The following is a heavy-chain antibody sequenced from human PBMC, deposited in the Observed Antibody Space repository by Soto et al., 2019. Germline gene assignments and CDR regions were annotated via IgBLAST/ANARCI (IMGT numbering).Heavy chain of an antibody. J-gene: IGHJ4*02. V-gene: IGHV4-4*02. Sequence: SGTPALSSAVPGDSLDSRPRWIWVRQPTEKGLEWIGQISHSGNTNYNPSLTSRVTISVDKSKNHCSLKLTSVTAADTAVYYCAALFFWSRPRPQRRLHYCDQATLLT. CDR3: AALFFWSRPRPQRRLHY. CDR1: GDSLDSRPR. D-gene: IGHD3-3*01. CDR2: ISHSGNT.